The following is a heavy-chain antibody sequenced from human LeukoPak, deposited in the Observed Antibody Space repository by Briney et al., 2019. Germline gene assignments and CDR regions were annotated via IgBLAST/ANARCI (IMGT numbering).Heavy chain of an antibody. CDR3: AKRSYRPSYYYYYGMDV. CDR2: ISGSGGST. Sequence: GGSLRLSCAASGFTFSSYAMSWVRQAPGKGLEWVSAISGSGGSTYYADSVKGRFTISRDNSKNTLYLQMNSLRAEDTAVYCCAKRSYRPSYYYYYGMDVWGQGTTVTVSS. J-gene: IGHJ6*02. CDR1: GFTFSSYA. D-gene: IGHD3-16*02. V-gene: IGHV3-23*01.